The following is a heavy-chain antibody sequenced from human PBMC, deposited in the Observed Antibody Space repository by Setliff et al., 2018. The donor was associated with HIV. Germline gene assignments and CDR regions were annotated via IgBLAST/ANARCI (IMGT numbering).Heavy chain of an antibody. D-gene: IGHD2-15*01. CDR1: GGSISSGAYY. V-gene: IGHV4-61*09. J-gene: IGHJ4*02. CDR2: MYTTGST. Sequence: PSETLSLTCTVSGGSISSGAYYWTWIRQPAGKGLDWIGHMYTTGSTNYNASLKSRVTMSVDTSKNQFSLSLRSATAADTAVYFCARHVPVRGHTPLDNWGQGTLVTVSS. CDR3: ARHVPVRGHTPLDN.